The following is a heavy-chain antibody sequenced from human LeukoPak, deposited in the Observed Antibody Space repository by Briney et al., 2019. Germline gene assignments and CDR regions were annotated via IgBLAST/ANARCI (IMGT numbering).Heavy chain of an antibody. Sequence: PGRSLRLSCAASGFTFSSYGMHWVRQAPGKGLEWVAVISYDGSNKYYADSVKGRFTISRDNSKNTLYLQMNSLRAEDTAVYYCAKESFDWLFAFDIWGQGTMVTVSS. D-gene: IGHD3-9*01. J-gene: IGHJ3*02. V-gene: IGHV3-30*18. CDR1: GFTFSSYG. CDR2: ISYDGSNK. CDR3: AKESFDWLFAFDI.